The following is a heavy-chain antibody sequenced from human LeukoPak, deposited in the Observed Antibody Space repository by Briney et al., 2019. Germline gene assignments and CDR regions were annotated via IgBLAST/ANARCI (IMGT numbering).Heavy chain of an antibody. D-gene: IGHD1-26*01. CDR3: ARDLYSGSYF. CDR1: GFTVSDKP. Sequence: PGGSLRLSCAASGFTVSDKPMSWVRQAPGKGLEWVSLFHPSGSKFYAGSVKGRFTISSDSSKNTIYLQMNSLTAEDTAVYYCARDLYSGSYFGGQGTLVTVS. V-gene: IGHV3-66*01. J-gene: IGHJ4*02. CDR2: FHPSGSK.